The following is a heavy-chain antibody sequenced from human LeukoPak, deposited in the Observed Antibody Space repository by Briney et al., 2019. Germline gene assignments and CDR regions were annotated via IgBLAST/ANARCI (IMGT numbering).Heavy chain of an antibody. CDR3: ARQAKYDFWSGYQYIDY. CDR1: GYSFTSYC. J-gene: IGHJ4*02. Sequence: GESLKISCKGSGYSFTSYCIGWVRQMPGKGLEWMGIIYPGDSDTRYSPSFQGQVTISADKSISTAYLQWSSLKASDTAMYYCARQAKYDFWSGYQYIDYWGQGTLVTVSS. D-gene: IGHD3-3*01. V-gene: IGHV5-51*01. CDR2: IYPGDSDT.